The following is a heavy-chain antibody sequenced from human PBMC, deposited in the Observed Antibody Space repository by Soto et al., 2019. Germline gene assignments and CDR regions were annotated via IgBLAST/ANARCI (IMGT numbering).Heavy chain of an antibody. CDR3: VREISGSSY. D-gene: IGHD6-6*01. V-gene: IGHV4-61*08. Sequence: PSDTLSLTCTVSGGSISSGGYYWSWIRQHPGRGLEWIGYIYYTGNTNYNPSLKSRVTISVDTSKNEFSLKLTSVTAADTAVYYCVREISGSSYWGQGTLVTVS. CDR1: GGSISSGGYY. J-gene: IGHJ4*02. CDR2: IYYTGNT.